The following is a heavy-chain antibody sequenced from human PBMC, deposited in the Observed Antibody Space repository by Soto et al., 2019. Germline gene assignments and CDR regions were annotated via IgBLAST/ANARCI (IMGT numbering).Heavy chain of an antibody. J-gene: IGHJ4*02. D-gene: IGHD2-15*01. CDR1: GYTFTSYA. Sequence: QVQLVQSGAEVKKPGASVKVSCKASGYTFTSYAMHWVRQAPGQRLEWMGWINAGNGNTKYSQKFQGRVTITRDTSASPAYMEPSSLRSEDTAVYYCARGPGGPDGPGDYWGQGTLVTVSS. CDR2: INAGNGNT. V-gene: IGHV1-3*01. CDR3: ARGPGGPDGPGDY.